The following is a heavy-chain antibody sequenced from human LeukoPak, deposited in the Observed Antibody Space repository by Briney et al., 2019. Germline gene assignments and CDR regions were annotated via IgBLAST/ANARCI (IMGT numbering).Heavy chain of an antibody. D-gene: IGHD3-22*01. CDR3: ARHDLYDSSGYKGKGPYYYFDY. Sequence: PSETLSLTCAVYGGSFSGYYWSWIRQPPGKGLEWIGYIYYSGSTNYNPSLKSRVTISVDTSKNQFSLKLSSVTAADTAVYYCARHDLYDSSGYKGKGPYYYFDYWGQGTLVTVSS. J-gene: IGHJ4*02. CDR1: GGSFSGYY. CDR2: IYYSGST. V-gene: IGHV4-59*01.